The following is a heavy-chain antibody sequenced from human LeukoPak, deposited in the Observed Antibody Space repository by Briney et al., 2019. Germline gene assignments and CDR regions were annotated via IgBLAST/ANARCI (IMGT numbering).Heavy chain of an antibody. J-gene: IGHJ4*02. D-gene: IGHD4-17*01. CDR2: IRYDGSNQ. CDR1: GFTFSSYG. V-gene: IGHV3-30*02. Sequence: GGSLRHSCSASGFTFSSYGMHCVRQAPGKGREWVAFIRYDGSNQYYADSVKGRFTISRDNSKNTLYLQMNSLRPEDTAKYYCAKDLTTVTSQGDYWGQGTLVTVSS. CDR3: AKDLTTVTSQGDY.